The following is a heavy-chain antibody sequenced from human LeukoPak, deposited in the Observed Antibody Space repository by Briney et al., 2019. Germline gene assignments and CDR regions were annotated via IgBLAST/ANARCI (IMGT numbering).Heavy chain of an antibody. V-gene: IGHV4-59*12. CDR1: GGSISSYY. J-gene: IGHJ4*02. CDR3: ARDRDYFDSSGNFDY. CDR2: IYYSGST. Sequence: SETLSLTCTVSGGSISSYYWSWIRQPPGKGLEWIGYIYYSGSTNYNPSLKSRVTMSVDTSKNQFSLELRSVTAADTAVYYCARDRDYFDSSGNFDYRGQGTLVTVSS. D-gene: IGHD3-22*01.